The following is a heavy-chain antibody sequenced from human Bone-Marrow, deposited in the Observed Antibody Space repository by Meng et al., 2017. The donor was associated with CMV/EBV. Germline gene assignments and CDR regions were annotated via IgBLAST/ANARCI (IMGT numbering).Heavy chain of an antibody. CDR3: AREYSSSSGGYYYHYYGMDV. CDR2: INSDGSST. D-gene: IGHD6-6*01. Sequence: GESLKISCAASGFTFSSYWMHWVRQAPGKGLVWVSRINSDGSSTSYADSVKGRFTISRDNAKNTLYLQMNSLRAEDTAVYYCAREYSSSSGGYYYHYYGMDVWGQGTTVTVSS. CDR1: GFTFSSYW. J-gene: IGHJ6*02. V-gene: IGHV3-74*01.